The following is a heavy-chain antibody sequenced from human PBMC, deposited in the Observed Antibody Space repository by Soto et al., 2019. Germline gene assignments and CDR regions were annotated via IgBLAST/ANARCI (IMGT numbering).Heavy chain of an antibody. J-gene: IGHJ5*01. Sequence: SETLSLTCTVSGDSISNNYWSWIRQPPGQGLEWVGYIYNIGSTKYNPSLKGRATMSVDTSKNRFSLTLRAVTAAATAVYFGSGGDSRHLVDCWGQGTLVTVSS. CDR3: SGGDSRHLVDC. D-gene: IGHD3-22*01. V-gene: IGHV4-59*01. CDR2: IYNIGST. CDR1: GDSISNNY.